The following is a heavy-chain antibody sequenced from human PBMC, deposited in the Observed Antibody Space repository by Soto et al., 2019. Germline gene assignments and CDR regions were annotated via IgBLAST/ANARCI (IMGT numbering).Heavy chain of an antibody. D-gene: IGHD6-19*01. V-gene: IGHV1-18*01. CDR2: ISAYNGNT. CDR3: ARVESSGWFENWFDP. Sequence: ASVKVSCKASGYTFTSYGMSWVRQAPGQGLEWMGWISAYNGNTNYAQKLQGRVTMTTDTSTSTAYMELRSLRSDDTAVYYCARVESSGWFENWFDPWGQGTLVTVSS. J-gene: IGHJ5*02. CDR1: GYTFTSYG.